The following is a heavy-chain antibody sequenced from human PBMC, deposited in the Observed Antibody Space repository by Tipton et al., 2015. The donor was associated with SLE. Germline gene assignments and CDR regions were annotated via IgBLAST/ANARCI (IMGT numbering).Heavy chain of an antibody. CDR2: SYSGGDT. Sequence: GSLRLSCAASGFTVSSNYMSWVRQAPGKGLEWVSVSYSGGDTYYADSVKGRFTISRDNSKNTVYLQMNSLRVEDTAVYYCGKDPRITYWGQGTLVTVSS. CDR3: GKDPRITY. V-gene: IGHV3-53*05. CDR1: GFTVSSNY. J-gene: IGHJ4*02. D-gene: IGHD3-10*01.